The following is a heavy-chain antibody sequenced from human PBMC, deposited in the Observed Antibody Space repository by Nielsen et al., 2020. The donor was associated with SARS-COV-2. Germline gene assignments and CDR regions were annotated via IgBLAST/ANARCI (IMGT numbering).Heavy chain of an antibody. CDR1: GFTFSDYY. Sequence: GESLKISCAASGFTFSDYYMSWIRQAPGKGLEWVSYISSSSNYTNYADSVKGRFTISRDNAKNSLHLQMNSLRAEDTAVYYCARQVGARQDYWGQGTPVTVSS. CDR3: ARQVGARQDY. V-gene: IGHV3-11*03. J-gene: IGHJ4*02. CDR2: ISSSSNYT. D-gene: IGHD1-26*01.